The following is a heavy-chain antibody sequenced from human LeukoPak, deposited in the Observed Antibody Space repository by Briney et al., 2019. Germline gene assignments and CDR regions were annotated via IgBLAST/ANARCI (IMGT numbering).Heavy chain of an antibody. J-gene: IGHJ4*02. Sequence: ASVKVSFKASGYTFTGYYMHWVRQAPGQGLEWMGWINPNSGGTNYAQKFQGRVTMTRDTSISTAYMELSRLRSDDTAVYYCAREMNSGYDEGGLEYWGQGTLVTVSS. D-gene: IGHD5-12*01. CDR1: GYTFTGYY. CDR2: INPNSGGT. V-gene: IGHV1-2*02. CDR3: AREMNSGYDEGGLEY.